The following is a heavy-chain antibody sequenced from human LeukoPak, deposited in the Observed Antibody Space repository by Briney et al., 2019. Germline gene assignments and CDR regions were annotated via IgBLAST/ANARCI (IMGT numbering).Heavy chain of an antibody. J-gene: IGHJ4*02. CDR3: AKPNAADYYDSSGSYFDY. CDR1: GFTFSSYE. Sequence: PGGSLRLSCAASGFTFSSYEMNWVRQAPGKGLEWVSSISSSGTFIYYADSVKGRFTISGDNAKNTLYLQMDSLSAEDTAVYYCAKPNAADYYDSSGSYFDYWGQGTLVTVSS. V-gene: IGHV3-21*04. CDR2: ISSSGTFI. D-gene: IGHD3-22*01.